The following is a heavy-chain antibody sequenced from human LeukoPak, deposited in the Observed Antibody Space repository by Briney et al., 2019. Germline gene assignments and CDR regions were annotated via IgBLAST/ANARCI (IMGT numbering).Heavy chain of an antibody. CDR2: INRDGSST. CDR3: ARGGGYSYGSFDY. J-gene: IGHJ4*02. D-gene: IGHD5-18*01. CDR1: GFTFSNYW. V-gene: IGHV3-74*01. Sequence: GGSLRLSCAASGFTFSNYWMSWVRQAPGKGLVWVSRINRDGSSTSYADSVKGRFTISRDNAKNTLYLQMNSLRAEDTAVYYCARGGGYSYGSFDYWGQGTLVTVSS.